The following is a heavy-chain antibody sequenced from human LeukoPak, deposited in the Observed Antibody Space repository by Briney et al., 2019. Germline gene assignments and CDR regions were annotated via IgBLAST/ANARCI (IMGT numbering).Heavy chain of an antibody. CDR3: ARDSGSPRVREVSLDY. J-gene: IGHJ4*02. V-gene: IGHV3-21*01. D-gene: IGHD3-3*01. CDR1: GFTFSSYS. Sequence: GGSLRLSCAASGFTFSSYSMNWVRQAPGKGLEWVSSISSSSSYIYYADSVKGRFTISRDNAKNSLYLQMNSLRAEDTAVYYCARDSGSPRVREVSLDYWGQGTLVTVSS. CDR2: ISSSSSYI.